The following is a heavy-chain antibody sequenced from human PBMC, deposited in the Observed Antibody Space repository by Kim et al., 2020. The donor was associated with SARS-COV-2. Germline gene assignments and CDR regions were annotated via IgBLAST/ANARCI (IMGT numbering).Heavy chain of an antibody. CDR2: IYYSGST. CDR3: ARERVVASLGPYYFDY. Sequence: SETLSLTCTVSGGSISSGDYYWSWIRQPPGKGLEWIGYIYYSGSTYYNPSLKSRVTISVDTSKNQFSLKLSSVTAADTAVYYCARERVVASLGPYYFDYWGQGTLVTVSS. D-gene: IGHD5-12*01. CDR1: GGSISSGDYY. V-gene: IGHV4-30-4*01. J-gene: IGHJ4*02.